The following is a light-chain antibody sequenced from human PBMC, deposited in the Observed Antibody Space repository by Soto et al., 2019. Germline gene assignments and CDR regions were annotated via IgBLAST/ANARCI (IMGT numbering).Light chain of an antibody. V-gene: IGLV2-23*02. CDR3: CSYAGSSIFGV. CDR1: SSDVGSYNL. J-gene: IGLJ1*01. CDR2: EVS. Sequence: QSALTQPASVSGSPGQSITISCTGTSSDVGSYNLVSWYQQHPGKAPKLMIYEVSKRPSGVSNRFSGSKSGNTASLTISGLQAEDEADYYCCSYAGSSIFGVFGTGTKVTVL.